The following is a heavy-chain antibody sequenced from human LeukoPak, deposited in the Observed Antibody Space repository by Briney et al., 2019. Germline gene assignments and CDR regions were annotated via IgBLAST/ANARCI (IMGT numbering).Heavy chain of an antibody. V-gene: IGHV3-30*18. D-gene: IGHD3-10*01. CDR3: AKGIRWFGELLPFDY. J-gene: IGHJ4*02. CDR1: GFTFSSYG. Sequence: PGGSLRLSCVASGFTFSSYGMHWVRQAPGKGLEWVAVISYDGSNKYYADSVKGRFTISRDNSKNTLYLQMNSLRAEDTAVYYCAKGIRWFGELLPFDYWGQGTLVTVSS. CDR2: ISYDGSNK.